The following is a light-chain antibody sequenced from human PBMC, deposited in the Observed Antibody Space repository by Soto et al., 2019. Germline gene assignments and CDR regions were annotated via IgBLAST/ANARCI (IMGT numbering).Light chain of an antibody. Sequence: EIVMTQSPATLSVSPGERATLSCRASQSVSSNLAWYQQKPGQAPRLLLYGASTRATGIPARFSGSRSGTEFTLTISSLQSEDFAVYYCQQYNNWPPCTFGQGTKLEIK. V-gene: IGKV3-15*01. CDR2: GAS. CDR3: QQYNNWPPCT. CDR1: QSVSSN. J-gene: IGKJ2*02.